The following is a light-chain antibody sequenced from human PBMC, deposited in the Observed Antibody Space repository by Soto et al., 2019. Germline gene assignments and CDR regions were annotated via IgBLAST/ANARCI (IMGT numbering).Light chain of an antibody. Sequence: DFQMSQSPSSLSASVGDRVTITCRASRNIGDSLNWYQQKPGKAPKLLIYAASSLQSGVPSRFSGSGSGTDFTLTVSSLQPEDFASYYCQHSWTFGQGTKLEI. J-gene: IGKJ2*01. V-gene: IGKV1-39*01. CDR1: RNIGDS. CDR3: QHSWT. CDR2: AAS.